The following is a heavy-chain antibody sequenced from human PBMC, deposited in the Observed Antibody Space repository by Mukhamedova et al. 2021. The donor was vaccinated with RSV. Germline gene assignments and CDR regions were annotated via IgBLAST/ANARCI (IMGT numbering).Heavy chain of an antibody. CDR3: ARTLPQSSGSKYGMDV. CDR2: VNPKSGNA. D-gene: IGHD6-25*01. J-gene: IGHJ6*02. Sequence: EYMGWVNPKSGNAGYVQNFQGRVTMTRDTSMSTAYMELSSLRSEDTAVYYCARTLPQSSGSKYGMDVWGQGTTVTVSS. V-gene: IGHV1-8*01.